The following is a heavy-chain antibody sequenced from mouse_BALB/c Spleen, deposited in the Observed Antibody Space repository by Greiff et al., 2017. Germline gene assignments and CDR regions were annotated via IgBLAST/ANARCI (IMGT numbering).Heavy chain of an antibody. CDR2: ISSGGSYT. J-gene: IGHJ4*01. V-gene: IGHV5-9-4*01. CDR3: AREGYGNYPYYAMDY. D-gene: IGHD2-10*02. CDR1: GFTFSSYA. Sequence: EVKLVESGGGLVQPGGSRKLSCAASGFTFSSYAMSWVRQSPEKRLEWVAEISSGGSYTYYPDTVTGRFTISRDNAKNTLYLEMSSLRSEDTAMYYCAREGYGNYPYYAMDYWGQGTSVTVSS.